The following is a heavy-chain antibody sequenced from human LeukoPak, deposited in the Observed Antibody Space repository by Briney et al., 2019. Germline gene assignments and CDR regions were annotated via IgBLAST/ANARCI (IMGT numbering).Heavy chain of an antibody. Sequence: SETLSLTCTVSGGSISSYYWSWIRQPPGKGLEWIGYIYYSGSTNYNPSLKSRVTISVDTSKNQFSLKLSSVTAADTAVYYCARDEFGYSSGWYGYFDYWGQGTLVTVSS. J-gene: IGHJ4*02. D-gene: IGHD6-19*01. CDR2: IYYSGST. CDR1: GGSISSYY. V-gene: IGHV4-59*01. CDR3: ARDEFGYSSGWYGYFDY.